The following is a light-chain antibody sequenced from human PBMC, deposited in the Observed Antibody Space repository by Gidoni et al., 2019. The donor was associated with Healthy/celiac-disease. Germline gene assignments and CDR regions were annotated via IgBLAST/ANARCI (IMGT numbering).Light chain of an antibody. CDR3: QQYYSYPRT. V-gene: IGKV1-8*01. CDR1: QGISSY. CDR2: AAS. Sequence: IRMTQSPSSFSASTGDRVTITCRASQGISSYLAWYQQKPGKAPKLLIYAASTLKSGVPSRFSGSGSWTDFTRTSSCLQSEDFATYYCQQYYSYPRTFGQGTKVEIK. J-gene: IGKJ1*01.